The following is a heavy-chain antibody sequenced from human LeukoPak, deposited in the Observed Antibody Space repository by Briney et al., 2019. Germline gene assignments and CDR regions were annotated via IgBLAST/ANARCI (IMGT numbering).Heavy chain of an antibody. CDR1: GFTFSGSA. D-gene: IGHD3-10*01. CDR3: STRDNGSGSYHGNDY. CDR2: IRSKANSYAT. Sequence: GGSLRLSCAASGFTFSGSAMHWVRQASGKGLECVGRIRSKANSYATAYAASVKGRFTISRDDSKNTAYLQMNSLKTEDTAVYHCSTRDNGSGSYHGNDYWGQGTLVTVSS. J-gene: IGHJ4*02. V-gene: IGHV3-73*01.